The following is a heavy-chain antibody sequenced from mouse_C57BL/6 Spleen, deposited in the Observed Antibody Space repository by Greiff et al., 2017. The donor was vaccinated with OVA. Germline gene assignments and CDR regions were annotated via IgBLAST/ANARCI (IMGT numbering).Heavy chain of an antibody. J-gene: IGHJ4*01. CDR1: GYTFTDYY. V-gene: IGHV1-75*01. CDR3: ARREYYYGSSYAMDY. Sequence: QVQLKESGPELVKPGASVKISCKASGYTFTDYYINWVKQRPGQGLEWIGWIFPGSGSTYYNEKFKGKATLTVDKSSSTAYMLLSSLTSEDSAVYFCARREYYYGSSYAMDYWGQGTSVTVSS. D-gene: IGHD1-1*01. CDR2: IFPGSGST.